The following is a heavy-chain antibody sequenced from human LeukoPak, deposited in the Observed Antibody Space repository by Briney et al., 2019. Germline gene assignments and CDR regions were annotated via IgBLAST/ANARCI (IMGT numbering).Heavy chain of an antibody. CDR2: IYYSGST. J-gene: IGHJ4*02. CDR3: ARIYYDFWSGYSEFDY. Sequence: SETLSLTCTVSGGSISSYYWSWIRQPPGKGLEWIGYIYYSGSTNYNPSLKSRVTISVDTSKNQFSLKLSSVTAADMAVYYCARIYYDFWSGYSEFDYWGQGTLVTVSS. V-gene: IGHV4-59*01. D-gene: IGHD3-3*01. CDR1: GGSISSYY.